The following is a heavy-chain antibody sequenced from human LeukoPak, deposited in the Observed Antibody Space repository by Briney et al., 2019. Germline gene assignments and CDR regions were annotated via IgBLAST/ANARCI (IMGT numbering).Heavy chain of an antibody. D-gene: IGHD1-26*01. Sequence: ASVNVSCKASGYTFTGYYMHWVRQAPGQGLEWMGWINPNSGGTNYAQKFQGRVTMTRDTSTSTAYMELSRLRSDDTAVYYCARDWEGLGEYWYFDLWGRGTLVTVSS. CDR1: GYTFTGYY. V-gene: IGHV1-2*02. CDR2: INPNSGGT. J-gene: IGHJ2*01. CDR3: ARDWEGLGEYWYFDL.